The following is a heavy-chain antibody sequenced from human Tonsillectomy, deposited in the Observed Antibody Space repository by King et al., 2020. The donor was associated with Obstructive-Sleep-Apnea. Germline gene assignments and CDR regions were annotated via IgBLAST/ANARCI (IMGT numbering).Heavy chain of an antibody. D-gene: IGHD3-10*01. V-gene: IGHV5-51*01. Sequence: VQLVETGAEGKKPGESLKISCKGSGYSFTSYWIGGVRQIPGKGREWRGIIYPGDSATRHTPSLQGKVTISADKSISTAYLQWSSLKASDTAMYYCARGRGGGFDPWGQGTLVTVSS. CDR3: ARGRGGGFDP. CDR2: IYPGDSAT. J-gene: IGHJ5*02. CDR1: GYSFTSYW.